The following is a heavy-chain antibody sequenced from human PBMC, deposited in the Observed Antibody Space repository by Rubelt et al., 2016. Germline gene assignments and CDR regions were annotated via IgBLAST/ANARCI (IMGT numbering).Heavy chain of an antibody. CDR3: ARVGDRSSDNNWFDP. D-gene: IGHD6-6*01. CDR1: VSSYY. J-gene: IGHJ5*02. CDR2: IYYGGST. Sequence: VSSYYLTWIRQPPGKGLEYIGYIYYGGSTNYNPSLKSRVTISVDTSKNQFSLKLSSVTAADTAVYYCARVGDRSSDNNWFDPWGQGTLVTVSS. V-gene: IGHV4-59*02.